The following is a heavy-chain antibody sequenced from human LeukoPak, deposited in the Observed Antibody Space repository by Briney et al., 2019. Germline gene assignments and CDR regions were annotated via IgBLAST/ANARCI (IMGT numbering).Heavy chain of an antibody. V-gene: IGHV3-30-3*01. CDR1: GFTFSSYA. CDR2: ISYDGSNK. J-gene: IGHJ5*02. Sequence: GRSLRLSCAASGFTFSSYAMHWVRQAPGKGLEWVAVISYDGSNKYYADSVKGRFTISRDNSKNTLYLQMNSLRAEDTAEYYCASGDCSSTSCYNWGFDPWGQGTLVTVSS. D-gene: IGHD2-2*01. CDR3: ASGDCSSTSCYNWGFDP.